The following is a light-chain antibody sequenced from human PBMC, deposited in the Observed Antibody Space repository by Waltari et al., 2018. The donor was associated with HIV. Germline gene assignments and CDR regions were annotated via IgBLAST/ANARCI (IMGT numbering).Light chain of an antibody. V-gene: IGLV2-14*01. CDR3: SSYTDSTTLV. CDR1: TSDVGGYKY. CDR2: EVN. Sequence: QSALTQPASVSGSPGQSITISCTGTTSDVGGYKYVSWYQQHPGNAPKLMIYEVNNRPSGISNRFSGSKSGNTASLTISGLQAEDEAEYYCSSYTDSTTLVFGTGTKVTVL. J-gene: IGLJ1*01.